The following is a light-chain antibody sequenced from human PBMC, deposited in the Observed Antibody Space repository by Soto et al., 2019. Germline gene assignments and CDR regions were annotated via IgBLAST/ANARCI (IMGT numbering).Light chain of an antibody. J-gene: IGKJ4*01. CDR2: GAS. CDR3: QQRSNWPPVT. V-gene: IGKV3D-20*02. Sequence: EIVLTQSPGTLSLSPGERATLSCRASQSVSSTYLAWYQQKPGQAPRLLIYGASTRGTGVPARFSGSGSGTDFTLAISSLEPEDFAVYYCQQRSNWPPVTFGGGTKVDIK. CDR1: QSVSSTY.